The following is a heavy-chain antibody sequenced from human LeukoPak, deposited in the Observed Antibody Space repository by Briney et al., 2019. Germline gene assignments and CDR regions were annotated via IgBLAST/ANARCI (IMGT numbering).Heavy chain of an antibody. Sequence: GGSLRLSCAASGFIFNNYGLILVRQAPGKGLEWVSAISNDGGGTNYADFVKGRFTISRDNSKNTLFLQMNSLRAEDTALYYCAKGSSGYFVDLWGQGTLVTVSS. J-gene: IGHJ5*02. CDR2: ISNDGGGT. V-gene: IGHV3-23*01. CDR1: GFIFNNYG. CDR3: AKGSSGYFVDL. D-gene: IGHD3-22*01.